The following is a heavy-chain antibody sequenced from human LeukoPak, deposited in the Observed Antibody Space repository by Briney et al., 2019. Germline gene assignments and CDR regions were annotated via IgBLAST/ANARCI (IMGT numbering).Heavy chain of an antibody. Sequence: GGSLRLPCAASGFTFSDYYMSWIRQAPGKGLEWLSYISTSGSTIHYADSVKGRFTISRDNAKKSLYLQMNSLRAEDTAVYYCVRVLLYHGSLAFDIWGQGTMVTVSS. V-gene: IGHV3-11*01. J-gene: IGHJ3*02. CDR3: VRVLLYHGSLAFDI. CDR2: ISTSGSTI. CDR1: GFTFSDYY. D-gene: IGHD3-3*01.